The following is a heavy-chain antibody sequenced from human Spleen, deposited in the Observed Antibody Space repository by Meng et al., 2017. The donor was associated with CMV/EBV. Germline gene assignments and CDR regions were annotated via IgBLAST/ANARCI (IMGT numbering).Heavy chain of an antibody. Sequence: LSLTCAASGFTFSTYWMSWVRQAPGKGLEWVANIKQDGSENYYVDSVKGRFTVSRDNAKNSLYLQMIGLRAEDTAVYYCASYGGNSFYYFDYWGQGTLVTVSS. CDR3: ASYGGNSFYYFDY. J-gene: IGHJ4*02. CDR1: GFTFSTYW. V-gene: IGHV3-7*01. D-gene: IGHD4-23*01. CDR2: IKQDGSEN.